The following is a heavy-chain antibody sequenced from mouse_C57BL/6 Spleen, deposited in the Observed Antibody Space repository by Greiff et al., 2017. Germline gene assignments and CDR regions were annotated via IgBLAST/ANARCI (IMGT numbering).Heavy chain of an antibody. D-gene: IGHD2-4*01. V-gene: IGHV1-55*01. CDR3: ARDYYDYDLWFAY. Sequence: QVQLQQPGAELVKPGASVKMSCKASGYTFTSYWITWVKQRPGQGLEWIGDIYPGSGSTNYNEKFKSKATLTVDTSSSTAYMQLSSLTSEDSAVYYCARDYYDYDLWFAYGGQGTLVTVSA. CDR2: IYPGSGST. CDR1: GYTFTSYW. J-gene: IGHJ3*01.